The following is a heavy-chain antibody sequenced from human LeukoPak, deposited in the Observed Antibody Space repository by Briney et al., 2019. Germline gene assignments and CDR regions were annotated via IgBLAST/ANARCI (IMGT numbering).Heavy chain of an antibody. CDR1: GFTFSSYA. CDR2: ISVSGDST. J-gene: IGHJ4*02. Sequence: GGSLRLSCAASGFTFSSYAMSWVRQAPGKGLEWVSSISVSGDSTYYADSVKGRFTISRDNSKNTLYLQMNSLRAEDTAVYYCARGGRYFDWSLSPFFDYWGQGTLVTVSS. CDR3: ARGGRYFDWSLSPFFDY. V-gene: IGHV3-23*01. D-gene: IGHD3-9*01.